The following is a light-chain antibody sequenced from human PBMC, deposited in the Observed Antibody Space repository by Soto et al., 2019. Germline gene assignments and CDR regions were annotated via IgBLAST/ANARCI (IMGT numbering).Light chain of an antibody. CDR1: QGIGNA. V-gene: IGKV1-6*01. CDR2: GAS. J-gene: IGKJ1*01. Sequence: AIQMTQSPSSLSASVGDRVTISCRASQGIGNALGWYQQKPGKPPKVLIYGASNLQSGVPSRFSGSGSGTEFTLTISSLQPDDFATYYCQRYDTYAGAFGQGTKVDIK. CDR3: QRYDTYAGA.